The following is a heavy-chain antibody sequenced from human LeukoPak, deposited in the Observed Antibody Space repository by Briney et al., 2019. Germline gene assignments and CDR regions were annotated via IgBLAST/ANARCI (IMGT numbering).Heavy chain of an antibody. CDR2: ISSSGSTV. CDR3: AREYRSGVSIDY. Sequence: GGSLRLSCAASGFTFSDYYMTWIRQAPGKGLEWVSYISSSGSTVCYADSVKGRFTISRDNAKNSLYLQMNSLRAEDTAVYYCAREYRSGVSIDYWGRGTLVTVSS. J-gene: IGHJ4*02. D-gene: IGHD2-15*01. CDR1: GFTFSDYY. V-gene: IGHV3-11*04.